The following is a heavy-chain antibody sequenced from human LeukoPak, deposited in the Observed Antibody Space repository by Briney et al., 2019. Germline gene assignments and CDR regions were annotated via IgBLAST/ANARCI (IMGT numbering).Heavy chain of an antibody. Sequence: GGSLRLSCAGSGFTFSDYYMSWIRQAPGKGLEWVSYISSSDSTIYYTDSVRGRFTISRDNAKNSLYLQMNSLRADDTAVYYCARADCSSTSCYELDYWGQGTLVTVSS. CDR2: ISSSDSTI. J-gene: IGHJ4*02. CDR3: ARADCSSTSCYELDY. CDR1: GFTFSDYY. V-gene: IGHV3-11*04. D-gene: IGHD2-2*01.